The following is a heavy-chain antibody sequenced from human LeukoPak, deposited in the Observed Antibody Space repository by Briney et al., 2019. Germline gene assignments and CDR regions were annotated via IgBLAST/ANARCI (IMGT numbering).Heavy chain of an antibody. Sequence: PGESLRLSCAASGFPFSTYWMSWVRQGPGKGLEWVASIQPDGGVRHYVDSVKGRFTISRDNAKNSLFLQMGSLRVEDTAVYYCARESTAGYNSSWYGFRNWGQGTLVSVSS. D-gene: IGHD6-13*01. J-gene: IGHJ1*01. CDR2: IQPDGGVR. CDR3: ARESTAGYNSSWYGFRN. CDR1: GFPFSTYW. V-gene: IGHV3-7*01.